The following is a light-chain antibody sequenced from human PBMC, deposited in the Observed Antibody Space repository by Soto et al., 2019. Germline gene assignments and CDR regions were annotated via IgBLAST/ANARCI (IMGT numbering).Light chain of an antibody. CDR3: RSFAGILPVV. CDR2: DVS. CDR1: SSDVGGYNY. V-gene: IGLV2-11*01. J-gene: IGLJ2*01. Sequence: QSALTQPRSVSGSPGQSVTISCTGTSSDVGGYNYVSWYQQHPGKAPKLLIYDVSKRPSGVPDHFSGSKSGNTASLTISGLQAEDEADYYCRSFAGILPVVFGGGTQLTVL.